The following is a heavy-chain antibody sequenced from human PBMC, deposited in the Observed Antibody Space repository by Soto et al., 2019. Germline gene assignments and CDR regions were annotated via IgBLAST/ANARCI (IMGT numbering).Heavy chain of an antibody. D-gene: IGHD3-10*01. Sequence: LRLSCAASGFTFSSYSMNWVRQAPGKGLEWVSYISSSSSTIYYADSVKGRFTISRDNAKNSLYLQMNSLRDEDTAVYYCAVNLLWFGEGGMDVWGQGTTVTVSS. CDR1: GFTFSSYS. CDR3: AVNLLWFGEGGMDV. V-gene: IGHV3-48*02. CDR2: ISSSSSTI. J-gene: IGHJ6*02.